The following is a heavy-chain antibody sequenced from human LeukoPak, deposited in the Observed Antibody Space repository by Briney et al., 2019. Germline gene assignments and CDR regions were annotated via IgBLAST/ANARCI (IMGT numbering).Heavy chain of an antibody. CDR1: GFTFSSYY. CDR2: ISSSSSNI. CDR3: ATTISVRQTRYFFDY. V-gene: IGHV3-21*01. J-gene: IGHJ4*02. Sequence: GGSLRLSCAASGFTFSSYYMNWVRQAPGKGLEWVSSISSSSSNIYSADSVKGRFTISRDNAKNSPYLQMNILRAEDTAVYYCATTISVRQTRYFFDYWGQGTLVTVSS. D-gene: IGHD1-14*01.